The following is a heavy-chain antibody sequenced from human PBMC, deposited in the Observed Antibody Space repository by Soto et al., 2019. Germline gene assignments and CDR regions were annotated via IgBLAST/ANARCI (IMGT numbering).Heavy chain of an antibody. CDR2: INHSGST. CDR1: GGSFSGYY. Sequence: QVQLQQWGAGLLKPSETLSLTCAVYGGSFSGYYWSWIRQPPGKGLEWIGEINHSGSTNYNPSLKSRVTISVDTSKNQFSLKLSSVTAADTAVYYCARRPALYCSSTSCYFDYWGQGTLATVSS. D-gene: IGHD2-2*01. V-gene: IGHV4-34*01. CDR3: ARRPALYCSSTSCYFDY. J-gene: IGHJ4*02.